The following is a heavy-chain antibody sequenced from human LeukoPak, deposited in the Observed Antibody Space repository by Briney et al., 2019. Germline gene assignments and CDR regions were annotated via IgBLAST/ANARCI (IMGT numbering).Heavy chain of an antibody. CDR2: IYHTGST. CDR1: GYSISSGYS. Sequence: SETLSLTCTVSGYSISSGYSWGWIRQPPGKGLEWIGSIYHTGSTNYNPSLKSRVTISVDTSENQFSLKLSSVTAADTAVYYCARGQENCGGDCGVAYWGQGTLVTVSS. D-gene: IGHD2-21*02. J-gene: IGHJ4*02. CDR3: ARGQENCGGDCGVAY. V-gene: IGHV4-38-2*02.